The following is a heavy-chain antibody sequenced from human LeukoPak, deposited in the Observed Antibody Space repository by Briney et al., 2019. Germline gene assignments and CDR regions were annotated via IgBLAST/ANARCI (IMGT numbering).Heavy chain of an antibody. V-gene: IGHV5-51*01. CDR2: IYSDDSKT. J-gene: IGHJ4*02. D-gene: IGHD6-13*01. Sequence: GESLKISCKGSGYSFSRHWIAWVRQMPGKGLEWMGIIYSDDSKTRYSPSFQGQVTISADKFIRTAYLQWSSLKASDTAMYYCARQGSSWIGGGPDYWGQGTLVTVSS. CDR1: GYSFSRHW. CDR3: ARQGSSWIGGGPDY.